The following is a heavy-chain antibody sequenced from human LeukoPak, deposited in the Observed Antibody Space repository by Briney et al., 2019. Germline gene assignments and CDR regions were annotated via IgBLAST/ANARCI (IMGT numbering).Heavy chain of an antibody. CDR2: INHSGST. D-gene: IGHD3-22*01. J-gene: IGHJ3*02. Sequence: SSETLSLTCAVYGGSFRGYYWSWIRQPPGKGLEWIGEINHSGSTNYNPSLKSRVTISVDTSKNQFSLKLSSVTAADTAVYYCARGGWRSYYYDSSDVFDIWGQGTMVTVSS. CDR3: ARGGWRSYYYDSSDVFDI. CDR1: GGSFRGYY. V-gene: IGHV4-34*01.